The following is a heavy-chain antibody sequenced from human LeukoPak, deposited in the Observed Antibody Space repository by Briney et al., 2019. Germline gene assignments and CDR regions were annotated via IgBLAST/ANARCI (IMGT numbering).Heavy chain of an antibody. J-gene: IGHJ4*02. CDR3: AKELMASIHPWFDY. Sequence: GGSLRLSCAASRFIFSDYAMSWVRQAPGKGLEWVSTISGSDGRTYYADSVKGRFSISRDNSKGTLYLLMDSLRAEDTAVYYCAKELMASIHPWFDYWGQGTLVTVSS. V-gene: IGHV3-23*01. CDR1: RFIFSDYA. D-gene: IGHD5-24*01. CDR2: ISGSDGRT.